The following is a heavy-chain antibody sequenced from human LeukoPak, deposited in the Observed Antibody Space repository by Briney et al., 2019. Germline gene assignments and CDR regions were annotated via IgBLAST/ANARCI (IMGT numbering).Heavy chain of an antibody. D-gene: IGHD4-23*01. Sequence: SETLSLTCTVSGGSISSSSYYWGWIRQPPGKGLEWIGSIYHSGSTYYNPSLKSRVTISVDTSKNQFSLKLSSVTAADTAVYYCARGENYGGNSAYWGQGTLVTVSS. V-gene: IGHV4-39*07. CDR1: GGSISSSSYY. CDR3: ARGENYGGNSAY. CDR2: IYHSGST. J-gene: IGHJ4*02.